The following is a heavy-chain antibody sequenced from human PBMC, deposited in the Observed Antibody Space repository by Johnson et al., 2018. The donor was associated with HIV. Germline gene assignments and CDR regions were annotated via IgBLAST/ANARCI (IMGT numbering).Heavy chain of an antibody. Sequence: VQLVESGGGFVQPGRSLRLSCAPSGFTIDDDAIHWVRQAPGKGLEWVSGISWNSGIIGYAVSVKGRFTITRDNAKNSLYLQMNSLRAEDTALYYCAKGQGYSYYLSAPFDIWGQGTRVTVSS. D-gene: IGHD5-18*01. CDR3: AKGQGYSYYLSAPFDI. CDR1: GFTIDDDA. V-gene: IGHV3-9*01. CDR2: ISWNSGII. J-gene: IGHJ3*02.